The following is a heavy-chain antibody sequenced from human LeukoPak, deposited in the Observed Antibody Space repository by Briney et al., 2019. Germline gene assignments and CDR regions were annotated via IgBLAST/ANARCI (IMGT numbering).Heavy chain of an antibody. Sequence: GGSLRLSCATSGFTFSTYWMSWVRQAPGKGLEWVANVKQDGGEKNYVDSVKGRFTISRDNAKNSLYLQMTSLRAEDTAVYYCAKDQAYYYDSGGYYSGAFDIWGQGTMVTVSS. CDR1: GFTFSTYW. D-gene: IGHD3-22*01. CDR2: VKQDGGEK. V-gene: IGHV3-7*01. J-gene: IGHJ3*02. CDR3: AKDQAYYYDSGGYYSGAFDI.